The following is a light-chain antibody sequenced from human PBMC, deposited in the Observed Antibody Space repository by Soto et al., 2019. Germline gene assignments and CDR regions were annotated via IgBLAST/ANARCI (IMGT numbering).Light chain of an antibody. CDR1: SGHSSYA. CDR3: QTWDTRIRVV. CDR2: LNSDGSH. V-gene: IGLV4-69*01. Sequence: QLVLTQSPSASASLGASVKLTCTLRSGHSSYAIAWHQQQPEKGPRYLMKLNSDGSHNKGDGIPDRFSGSSSGAGRYLTISSLQSEDEADYYCQTWDTRIRVVFGGGTKVTVL. J-gene: IGLJ2*01.